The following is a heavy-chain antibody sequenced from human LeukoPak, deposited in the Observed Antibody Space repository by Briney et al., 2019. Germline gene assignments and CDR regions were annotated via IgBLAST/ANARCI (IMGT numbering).Heavy chain of an antibody. V-gene: IGHV1-2*06. Sequence: ASVKVSCKASGGTFSSYAISWVRQAPGQGLEWMGRINPNSGGTNYAQKFQGRVTMTRDTSISTAYMELSRLRSDDTAVYYCAREWGAIAAAVVYWGQGTLVTVSS. CDR1: GGTFSSYA. CDR2: INPNSGGT. CDR3: AREWGAIAAAVVY. J-gene: IGHJ4*02. D-gene: IGHD6-13*01.